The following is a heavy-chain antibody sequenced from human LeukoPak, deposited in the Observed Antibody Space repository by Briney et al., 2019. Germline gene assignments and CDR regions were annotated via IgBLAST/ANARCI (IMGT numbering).Heavy chain of an antibody. CDR3: AREGMYSSGWYTY. Sequence: GGSLRLSCAASGFTFSNYNMNWVRQAPGKGLEWVSSISSSSTYIYYADSVKDRFTISRDNAKNSLYLQMNSLRAGDTAVYYCAREGMYSSGWYTYWGQGTLVTVSS. J-gene: IGHJ4*02. CDR1: GFTFSNYN. D-gene: IGHD6-19*01. CDR2: ISSSSTYI. V-gene: IGHV3-21*01.